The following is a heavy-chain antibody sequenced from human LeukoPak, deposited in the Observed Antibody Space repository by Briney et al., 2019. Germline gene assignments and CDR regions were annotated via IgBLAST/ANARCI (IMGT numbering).Heavy chain of an antibody. CDR2: IRGSGDDST. CDR3: ANRVGLRYYYFDY. J-gene: IGHJ4*02. V-gene: IGHV3-23*01. D-gene: IGHD4-17*01. CDR1: GFA. Sequence: GGSLRLSRTASGFAMSWVRQAPGKGLEWVASIRGSGDDSTYYADSVKGRFIISRDHFKNTLYLQMDSLRAEDSAVYYCANRVGLRYYYFDYWGQGTLVTVSS.